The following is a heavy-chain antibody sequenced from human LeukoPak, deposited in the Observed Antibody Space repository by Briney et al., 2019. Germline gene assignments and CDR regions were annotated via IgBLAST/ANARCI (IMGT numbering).Heavy chain of an antibody. D-gene: IGHD3-16*02. CDR3: ARLSTPNLYYFDY. CDR2: INPNSGVT. J-gene: IGHJ4*02. CDR1: GYTFTGYY. V-gene: IGHV1-2*02. Sequence: ASVKVSCKASGYTFTGYYMHWVRQAPGQGLEWMGWINPNSGVTYYAQKFQGRVSMTRDTSISTAYMEVSRLRSDDSALYYCARLSTPNLYYFDYWGQGTLVTASS.